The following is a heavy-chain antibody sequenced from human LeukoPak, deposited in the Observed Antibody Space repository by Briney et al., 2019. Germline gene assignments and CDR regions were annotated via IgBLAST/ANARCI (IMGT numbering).Heavy chain of an antibody. Sequence: PGGSLRLSCAASGFTFSSYWMIWVRQAPGKGLEWVANIKQDGSEKYYVDSVKGRFTISRDNAKNSLYLQMNSLRAEDTAVYYCASYCSSTSCYSSFRAYWGQGTLVTVSS. J-gene: IGHJ4*02. CDR2: IKQDGSEK. V-gene: IGHV3-7*01. D-gene: IGHD2-2*01. CDR1: GFTFSSYW. CDR3: ASYCSSTSCYSSFRAY.